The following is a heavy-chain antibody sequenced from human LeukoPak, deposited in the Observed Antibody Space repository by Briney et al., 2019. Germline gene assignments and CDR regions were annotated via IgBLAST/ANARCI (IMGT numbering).Heavy chain of an antibody. CDR1: GFTFSSYA. CDR3: ARKAYYYDSSGYYDY. V-gene: IGHV3-30-3*01. Sequence: PGGSLRLSCAASGFTFSSYAMHWVRQAPGKGLEWVAVISYDGSNKYYADSVKGRFTISRDNSKNTLYLQMNSLRAEDTAVYYCARKAYYYDSSGYYDYWGQGTLVTVSS. D-gene: IGHD3-22*01. CDR2: ISYDGSNK. J-gene: IGHJ4*02.